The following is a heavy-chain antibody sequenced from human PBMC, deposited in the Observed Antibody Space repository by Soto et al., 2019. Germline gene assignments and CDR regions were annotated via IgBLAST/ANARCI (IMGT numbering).Heavy chain of an antibody. CDR2: ISPYNGNT. V-gene: IGHV1-18*01. D-gene: IGHD6-13*01. CDR3: ARAQQTAAPGTVDY. CDR1: GYTFANFG. J-gene: IGHJ4*02. Sequence: VASVKGSCKASGYTFANFGVLWVRQAPGQGLEWMGWISPYNGNTQYEQKLQGRVTLTTDTSTSTAYMEVRSLRSDDTAVYYCARAQQTAAPGTVDYSGQATLVTVSS.